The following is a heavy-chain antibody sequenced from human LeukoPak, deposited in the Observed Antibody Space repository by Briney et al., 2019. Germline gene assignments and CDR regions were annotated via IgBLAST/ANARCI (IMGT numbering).Heavy chain of an antibody. Sequence: GASVKVSCKASGGTFSSYAISWVRQAPGQGLEWMGGIIPIFGTANYAQKFHGRVTITTDESTSTAYMELSSLRSEDTAVYYCARSYDSSGYDLESWGQGTLVTVSS. CDR2: IIPIFGTA. V-gene: IGHV1-69*05. J-gene: IGHJ5*02. CDR1: GGTFSSYA. CDR3: ARSYDSSGYDLES. D-gene: IGHD3-22*01.